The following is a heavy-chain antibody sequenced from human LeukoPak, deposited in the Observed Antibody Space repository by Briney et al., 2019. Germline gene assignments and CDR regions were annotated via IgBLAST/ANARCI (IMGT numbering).Heavy chain of an antibody. V-gene: IGHV1-18*01. Sequence: ASVKVSCKASGYTFTSYGITWVRQAPGQGLEWMGWITTYNGNTYYAQNFQGRVTMTADTSTSTAYMEVRSMRSDDTAVYYCARLSPPIASFCSGGTCSSGGFDPWGQGTLVTVSS. D-gene: IGHD2-15*01. CDR3: ARLSPPIASFCSGGTCSSGGFDP. CDR2: ITTYNGNT. CDR1: GYTFTSYG. J-gene: IGHJ5*02.